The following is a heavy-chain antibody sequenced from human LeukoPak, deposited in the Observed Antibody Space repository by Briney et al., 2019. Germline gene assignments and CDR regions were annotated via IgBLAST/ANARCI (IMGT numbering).Heavy chain of an antibody. Sequence: PGGSLRLSCAASRFTFDDFGMSWARQVPGKGLEWVSSISWNGARTDYVDSVKGRFTISRDNAKKSLYLQMNSLRAEDTALYHCARESYDILTGFLGLDIWGQGTMVTVSS. D-gene: IGHD3-9*01. CDR1: RFTFDDFG. J-gene: IGHJ3*02. V-gene: IGHV3-20*01. CDR3: ARESYDILTGFLGLDI. CDR2: ISWNGART.